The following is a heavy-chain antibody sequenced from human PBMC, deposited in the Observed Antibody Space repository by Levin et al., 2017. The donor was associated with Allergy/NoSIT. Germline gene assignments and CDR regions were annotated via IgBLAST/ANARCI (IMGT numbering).Heavy chain of an antibody. J-gene: IGHJ6*03. CDR2: INTKSYGGTI. CDR1: GIRVSDAW. CDR3: TRDHNGGLYFYYMDV. D-gene: IGHD2-8*01. Sequence: RGESLKISCAASGIRVSDAWMSWVRQVPGKGLEWVGRINTKSYGGTIEYAAPVNGRFTISRDDSKNTVDLQMDSLKTEDTGMYYCTRDHNGGLYFYYMDVWGEGTTVTVSS. V-gene: IGHV3-15*01.